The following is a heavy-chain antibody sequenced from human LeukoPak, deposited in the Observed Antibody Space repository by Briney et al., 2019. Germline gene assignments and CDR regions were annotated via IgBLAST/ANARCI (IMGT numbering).Heavy chain of an antibody. CDR3: AKDFGRNLGGPGY. Sequence: QPGGSLRLSCAASGFTFSTYTMAWVRQAPGGGLEWVSGISGDGYNTYYADSVKGRFAISRDNSKSTLYLQMNSLRAEDTAVYYCAKDFGRNLGGPGYWGRGTRVTVSS. CDR1: GFTFSTYT. J-gene: IGHJ4*02. D-gene: IGHD3-10*01. CDR2: ISGDGYNT. V-gene: IGHV3-23*01.